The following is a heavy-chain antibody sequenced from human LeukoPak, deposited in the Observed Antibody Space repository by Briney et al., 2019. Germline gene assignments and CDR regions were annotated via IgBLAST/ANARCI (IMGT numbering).Heavy chain of an antibody. Sequence: SETLSLTCTVSGGSISSSSYYWGWIRQPPGKGLEWIGSIYYSGSTYYNPSLKSRVTISVDTSKNQFPLKLSSVTAADTAVYYCAGHENCSGGSCYSYNWFDPWGQGTLVTVSS. CDR1: GGSISSSSYY. V-gene: IGHV4-39*01. J-gene: IGHJ5*02. D-gene: IGHD2-15*01. CDR2: IYYSGST. CDR3: AGHENCSGGSCYSYNWFDP.